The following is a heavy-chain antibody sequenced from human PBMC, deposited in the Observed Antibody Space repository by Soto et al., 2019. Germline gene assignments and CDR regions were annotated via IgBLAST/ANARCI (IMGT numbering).Heavy chain of an antibody. J-gene: IGHJ4*02. D-gene: IGHD3-16*01. CDR2: IYYSGGT. Sequence: QVHLQESGPGLVKPSQTLSLTCTVSGGSINSGAYYWSWIRQPPGKGLEWIGYIYYSGGTYYNPPLASRVTISRDTSTNQFSLRLNSMTAADTAVYYCARVRPRLGFFDYWCQVTLVTVSS. CDR1: GGSINSGAYY. V-gene: IGHV4-31*03. CDR3: ARVRPRLGFFDY.